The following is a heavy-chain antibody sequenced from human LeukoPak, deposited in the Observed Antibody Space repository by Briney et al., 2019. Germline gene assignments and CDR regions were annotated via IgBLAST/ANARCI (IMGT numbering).Heavy chain of an antibody. CDR3: ARGGIVVVPAASCPFDP. CDR2: INPNSGGT. D-gene: IGHD2-2*01. J-gene: IGHJ5*02. Sequence: ASVKVSCKASGYTFTGYYMHWVQQAPGQGLEWMGWINPNSGGTNYAQKFQGRVTMTRDTSISTAYMELSRLRSDDTAVYYCARGGIVVVPAASCPFDPWGQGTLVTVSS. CDR1: GYTFTGYY. V-gene: IGHV1-2*02.